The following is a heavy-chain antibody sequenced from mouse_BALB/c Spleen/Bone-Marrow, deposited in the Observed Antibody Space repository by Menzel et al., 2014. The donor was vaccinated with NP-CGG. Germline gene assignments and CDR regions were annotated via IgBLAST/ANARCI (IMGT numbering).Heavy chain of an antibody. CDR2: IDPASGDT. CDR1: GFNIKDTH. D-gene: IGHD2-2*01. Sequence: EVHLVESGAELVKPGASVKLSCTPSGFNIKDTHMHWLRQRPEQGLAWIGRIDPASGDTKFDPKFQGKATITADSSSNTAYLQVTSLTSEDTAVYYCARVNPWYFDVWGAGTTVTGSS. CDR3: ARVNPWYFDV. J-gene: IGHJ1*01. V-gene: IGHV14-3*02.